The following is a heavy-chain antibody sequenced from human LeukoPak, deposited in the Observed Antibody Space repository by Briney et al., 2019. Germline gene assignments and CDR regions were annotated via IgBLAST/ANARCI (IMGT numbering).Heavy chain of an antibody. CDR2: VNRNGDGT. CDR1: GFSFDDYG. D-gene: IGHD2-15*01. J-gene: IGHJ5*02. CDR3: AKDIVVVVAAFP. V-gene: IGHV3-20*04. Sequence: GGSLRLSCAASGFSFDDYGMSWVRQGPGKGLEWVSAVNRNGDGTGYADSVKGRFTISRDNAKNSLYLQMNSLRAEDAAVYYCAKDIVVVVAAFPWGQGTLVTVSS.